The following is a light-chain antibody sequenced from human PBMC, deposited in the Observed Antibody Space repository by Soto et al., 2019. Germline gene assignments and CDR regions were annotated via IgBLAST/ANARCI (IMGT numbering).Light chain of an antibody. CDR3: QHYNSWPPL. CDR2: GAS. J-gene: IGKJ3*01. V-gene: IGKV3-15*01. CDR1: KSVSNN. Sequence: ERVMTQSPATLSVSPGERATLSCRASKSVSNNVAWYQHRPGQAPRLLISGASTRATGIAARFSGGGSGPEFTLTINSLQSEDFALYYCQHYNSWPPLFGPGTKVEIK.